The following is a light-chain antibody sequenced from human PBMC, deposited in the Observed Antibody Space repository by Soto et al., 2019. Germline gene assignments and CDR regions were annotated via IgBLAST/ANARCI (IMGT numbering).Light chain of an antibody. CDR2: EAS. V-gene: IGKV3-11*01. Sequence: EVVLTHSPATLSLSPGERATLSSRASQSVSSYLAWYQQKPGQAPRLLIYEASNRATGIPAGFSGSGSGADFTLTISSLEPEDFALYYCQQHINWPLTFGGGTKVDI. CDR1: QSVSSY. CDR3: QQHINWPLT. J-gene: IGKJ4*01.